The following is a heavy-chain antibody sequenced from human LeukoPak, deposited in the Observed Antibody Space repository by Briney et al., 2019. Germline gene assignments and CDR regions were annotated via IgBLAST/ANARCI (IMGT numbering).Heavy chain of an antibody. J-gene: IGHJ4*02. CDR2: INQHASES. V-gene: IGHV3-7*03. CDR1: GFTFRTYW. D-gene: IGHD3-10*01. Sequence: GGSLRLSCAASGFTFRTYWMSWVRQAPGKGLEWVANINQHASESYYADTVKGRFTISRDNSKNSLYLQMNSLRAEDTALYYCAKDMAAYYYASGNIDYWGQGTLVTVSS. CDR3: AKDMAAYYYASGNIDY.